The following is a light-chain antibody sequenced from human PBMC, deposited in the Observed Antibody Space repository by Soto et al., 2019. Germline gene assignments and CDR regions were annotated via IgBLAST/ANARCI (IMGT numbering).Light chain of an antibody. CDR1: TSNIGSEF. Sequence: QSVLTQSPTASGTPGQRVTMSCSGSTSNIGSEFVFWYQQFPGTAPKLVMQWDDHRPSGVPDRFSGSKSGTTASLVISGLRSEAEADYHCAAWDNSLRGVVFGGGAKLTVL. CDR2: WDD. CDR3: AAWDNSLRGVV. V-gene: IGLV1-47*01. J-gene: IGLJ2*01.